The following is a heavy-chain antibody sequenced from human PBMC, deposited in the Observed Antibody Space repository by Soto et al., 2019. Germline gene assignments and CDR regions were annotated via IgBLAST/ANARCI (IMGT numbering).Heavy chain of an antibody. CDR3: AKEWKYSGSYYRPVDY. CDR1: GFTFSSYG. V-gene: IGHV3-30*18. D-gene: IGHD1-26*01. J-gene: IGHJ4*02. CDR2: ISYDGSNK. Sequence: PGGSLRLSCAASGFTFSSYGMHWVRQAPGKGLEWVAVISYDGSNKYYADSVKGRFTISRDNSKNTLYLQMNSLRAEDTAVYYCAKEWKYSGSYYRPVDYWGQGTLVTVSS.